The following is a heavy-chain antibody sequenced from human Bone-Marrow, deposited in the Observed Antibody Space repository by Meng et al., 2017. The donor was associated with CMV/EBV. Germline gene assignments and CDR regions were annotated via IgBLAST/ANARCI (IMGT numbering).Heavy chain of an antibody. J-gene: IGHJ6*02. V-gene: IGHV1-2*02. CDR2: INPNSGGT. Sequence: ASVKVSCKASGYTFTGYYMHWVRQAPGRGLEWMGWINPNSGGTNYAQKFQGRVTMTRDTSISTAYMELSRLRSDDTAVYYCARGPSRGHYYYYYGMDVWGQGDTV. D-gene: IGHD2-2*01. CDR1: GYTFTGYY. CDR3: ARGPSRGHYYYYYGMDV.